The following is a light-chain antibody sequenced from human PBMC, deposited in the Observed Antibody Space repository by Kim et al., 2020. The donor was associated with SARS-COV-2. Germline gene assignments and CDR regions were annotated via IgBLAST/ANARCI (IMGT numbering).Light chain of an antibody. J-gene: IGLJ3*02. V-gene: IGLV6-57*01. CDR1: SGRIASNY. CDR3: QSYDSSANWV. CDR2: EDN. Sequence: LTQPHSVSESPGKTVTISCTRSSGRIASNYVQWYQQRPGSSPTTVIYEDNQRPSGVPDRFSGSIDRSSNSASLTISGLKTEGEADYYCQSYDSSANWVFGGGTQLTVL.